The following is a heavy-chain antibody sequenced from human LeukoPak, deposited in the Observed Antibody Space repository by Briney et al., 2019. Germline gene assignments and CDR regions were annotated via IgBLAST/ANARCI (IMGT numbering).Heavy chain of an antibody. V-gene: IGHV1-3*03. CDR3: ARVWYGSGSLYYYYYYMDV. CDR1: GYTFTSYA. J-gene: IGHJ6*03. D-gene: IGHD3-10*01. Sequence: ASVKVSCKASGYTFTSYAMHWVRQAPGQRLEWMGWINAGNGNTKYSQEFQGRVTITRDTSASTAYMELSSLRSEDMAVYYCARVWYGSGSLYYYYYYMDVWGKGTAVTISS. CDR2: INAGNGNT.